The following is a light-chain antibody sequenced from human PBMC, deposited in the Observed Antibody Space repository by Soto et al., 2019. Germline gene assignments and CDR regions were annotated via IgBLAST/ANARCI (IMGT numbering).Light chain of an antibody. CDR1: QSISNW. V-gene: IGKV1-5*03. CDR2: KAS. CDR3: QQYNSYSWT. J-gene: IGKJ1*01. Sequence: DIQMTQSPSTLSASVGDRVTITCGASQSISNWLAWYQQRPGKAPRLLIYKASNLESGVPSRFSGSGSGTEFTLIITSLQPGDSATYYCQQYNSYSWTFGQGTKVDIK.